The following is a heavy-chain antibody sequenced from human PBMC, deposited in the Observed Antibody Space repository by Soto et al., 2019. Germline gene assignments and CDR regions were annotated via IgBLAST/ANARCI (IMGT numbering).Heavy chain of an antibody. CDR2: ISAYNGNT. D-gene: IGHD3-10*01. J-gene: IGHJ6*03. CDR3: ARGLGVRFFSGSGSYYYYYYYMDV. Sequence: GASVKVSCTASGYTFTSYGISWVRPAPGQGLEWMGWISAYNGNTNYAQKLQGRVTMTTDTSTSTAYMELRSLRSDDTAVYYCARGLGVRFFSGSGSYYYYYYYMDVWGKGTTVTVSS. V-gene: IGHV1-18*01. CDR1: GYTFTSYG.